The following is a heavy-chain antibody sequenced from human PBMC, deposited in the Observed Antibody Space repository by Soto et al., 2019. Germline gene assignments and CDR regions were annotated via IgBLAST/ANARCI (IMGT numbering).Heavy chain of an antibody. Sequence: SVKVSYKASGFTFTSSAVQWVRQARGQRLEWIGWIVVGSGNTNYAQKFQERVTITRDMSTSTAYMELSSLRSEDTAVYYCAAWGGRTYYYDSSGYRDAFDIWGQGTMVTVSS. D-gene: IGHD3-22*01. V-gene: IGHV1-58*01. CDR1: GFTFTSSA. J-gene: IGHJ3*02. CDR2: IVVGSGNT. CDR3: AAWGGRTYYYDSSGYRDAFDI.